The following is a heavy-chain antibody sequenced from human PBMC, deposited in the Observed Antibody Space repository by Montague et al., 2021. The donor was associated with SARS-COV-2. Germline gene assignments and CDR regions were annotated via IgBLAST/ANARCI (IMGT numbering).Heavy chain of an antibody. J-gene: IGHJ6*02. V-gene: IGHV4-39*02. D-gene: IGHD3-16*01. Sequence: SETLSLTCTVSGGSIGKSSYYWGWIRQPPGKGLDWIGNIYYDGRTSYNPSLRSRVSVSVDTSKNDFSLNVRSVTAADTAVYYCARVKVWDGVDVWGQGTTVTVSS. CDR2: IYYDGRT. CDR3: ARVKVWDGVDV. CDR1: GGSIGKSSYY.